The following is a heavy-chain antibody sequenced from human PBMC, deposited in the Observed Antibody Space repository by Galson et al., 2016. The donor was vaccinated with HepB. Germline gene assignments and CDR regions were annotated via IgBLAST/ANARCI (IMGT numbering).Heavy chain of an antibody. V-gene: IGHV4-31*03. CDR2: IYYSGST. D-gene: IGHD6-13*01. CDR3: ASWGYSSSRYSDY. J-gene: IGHJ4*02. Sequence: TLSLTCTVSGGSISSGGYYWSWIRQHPGKGLEWIGYIYYSGSTYYNPSLRSRATISAGTSKNQFSLKLSSVTAADTAVYYCASWGYSSSRYSDYWGQGTLVTVSS. CDR1: GGSISSGGYY.